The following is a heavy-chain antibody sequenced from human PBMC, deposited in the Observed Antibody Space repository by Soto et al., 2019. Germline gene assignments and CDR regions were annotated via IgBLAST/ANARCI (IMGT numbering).Heavy chain of an antibody. CDR1: GGSISPYY. CDR2: IYYSGST. D-gene: IGHD3-22*01. V-gene: IGHV4-59*01. Sequence: QVQLQESGPGLVKPSETLSLTCTVSGGSISPYYWSWIRQPPGKGLEWIGFIYYSGSTNYNPSLKSRVTISVDTSQNQFSLMLTSVTAEDTGVYYCARPRSSGYAGEFDYWGQGTLVTVSS. J-gene: IGHJ4*02. CDR3: ARPRSSGYAGEFDY.